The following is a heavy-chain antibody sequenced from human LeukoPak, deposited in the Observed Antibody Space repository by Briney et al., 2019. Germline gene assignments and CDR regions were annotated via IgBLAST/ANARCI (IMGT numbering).Heavy chain of an antibody. D-gene: IGHD2-15*01. CDR3: ARGYCSGGSCYYFDL. CDR1: GGFISGYY. CDR2: IYSSVST. J-gene: IGHJ2*01. V-gene: IGHV4-59*01. Sequence: PSETLSLTCTVSGGFISGYYWNWFRQPPGKGLEWIGYIYSSVSTNYNPSLKGRVTISLDTSKNQFSLRLNSVTAADTAAYYCARGYCSGGSCYYFDLWGRGTLVTVSS.